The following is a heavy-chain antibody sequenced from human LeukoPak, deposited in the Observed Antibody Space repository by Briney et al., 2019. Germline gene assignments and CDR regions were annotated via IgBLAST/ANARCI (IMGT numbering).Heavy chain of an antibody. CDR3: ARDTLETKVVYPFDY. Sequence: PGGSLRLSCAASGFTFRNYAMSWVRQAPGKGLEWASGISGSGGSTYYADSVKGRFTISRDNSKNTLYLQMNSLRAEDTAVYYCARDTLETKVVYPFDYWGQGTLVTVSS. D-gene: IGHD2-15*01. J-gene: IGHJ4*02. CDR2: ISGSGGST. CDR1: GFTFRNYA. V-gene: IGHV3-23*01.